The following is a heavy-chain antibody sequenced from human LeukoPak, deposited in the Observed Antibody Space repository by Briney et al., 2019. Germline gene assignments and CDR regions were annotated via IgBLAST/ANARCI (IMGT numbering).Heavy chain of an antibody. CDR3: AKDGYSSSWYYFDY. Sequence: GGSLRLSCAASGFTFSHYAMSSVREAPGKGLEWGSGIRGSGGNTYYADSVKCRFTISRDNSKNTLYLQMNSLRAEDTAVYYCAKDGYSSSWYYFDYWGQGTLVTVSS. V-gene: IGHV3-23*01. D-gene: IGHD6-13*01. CDR1: GFTFSHYA. J-gene: IGHJ4*02. CDR2: IRGSGGNT.